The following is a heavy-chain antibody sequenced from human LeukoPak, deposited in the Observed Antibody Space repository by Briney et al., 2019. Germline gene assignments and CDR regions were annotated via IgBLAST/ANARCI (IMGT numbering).Heavy chain of an antibody. J-gene: IGHJ2*01. CDR3: ARDRRHLRGYFDL. V-gene: IGHV3-11*01. CDR1: GFTFSDYY. CDR2: ISSSGSTI. Sequence: GGSLRLSCAASGFTFSDYYMSWIRQAPGKGLERVSYISSSGSTIYYVDSVKGRFTISRDNAKNSLYLQMNSLRAEDTAVYYCARDRRHLRGYFDLWGRGTLVTVSS.